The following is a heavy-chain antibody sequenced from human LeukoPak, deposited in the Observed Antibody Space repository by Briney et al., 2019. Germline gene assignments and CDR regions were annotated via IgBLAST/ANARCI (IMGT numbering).Heavy chain of an antibody. V-gene: IGHV3-64*02. J-gene: IGHJ4*02. Sequence: GGSLRLSCAASGFTFSNYAMHWVRQAPGKGLEYVSAISDNGGNTYYADSVKGRVIISRDNSRNTLYLQMGSLRPEDTAVYCCARGWYDDFWGQGTLVTVSS. CDR3: ARGWYDDF. CDR1: GFTFSNYA. D-gene: IGHD6-13*01. CDR2: ISDNGGNT.